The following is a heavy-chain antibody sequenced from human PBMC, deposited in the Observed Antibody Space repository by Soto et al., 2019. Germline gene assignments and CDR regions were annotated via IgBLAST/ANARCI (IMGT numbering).Heavy chain of an antibody. CDR2: IYYSGST. V-gene: IGHV4-59*01. CDR1: GGSISSYY. D-gene: IGHD3-10*01. Sequence: PSETLCLTCTVSGGSISSYYGSWIRQPPGKGLEWIGYIYYSGSTNYNPSLKSRVTISVDTSKNQFSLKLSSVTAADTAVYYCARRYGSAFDFWGQGTMVTVSS. CDR3: ARRYGSAFDF. J-gene: IGHJ3*01.